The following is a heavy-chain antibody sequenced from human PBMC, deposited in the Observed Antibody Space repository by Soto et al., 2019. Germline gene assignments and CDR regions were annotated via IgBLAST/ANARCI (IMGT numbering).Heavy chain of an antibody. CDR1: GFTVSINY. D-gene: IGHD2-15*01. CDR3: ARDRGLVVVAATAEGHYGMDV. V-gene: IGHV3-53*01. Sequence: QTGGSLLLSCAASGFTVSINYMSWVRQAPGKGLDLVSVIYSGGSTYYADSVKGRFTISRDNSKNTLYLQMNSLRAEDTAVYYCARDRGLVVVAATAEGHYGMDVWGQGTPVTVSS. J-gene: IGHJ6*01. CDR2: IYSGGST.